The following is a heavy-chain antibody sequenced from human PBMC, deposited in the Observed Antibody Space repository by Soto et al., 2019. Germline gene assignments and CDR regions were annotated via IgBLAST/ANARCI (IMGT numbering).Heavy chain of an antibody. D-gene: IGHD6-13*01. Sequence: GGSLRLSCAASGFTFSSYGMHWVRQAPGKGLEWVAVIWYDGSNKYYADSVKGRFTISRDNSKNTLYLQMNSLRAEDTAVYYWARASSSSWFPLRYYFGMDVWGEGTTVTVSS. J-gene: IGHJ6*04. V-gene: IGHV3-33*01. CDR1: GFTFSSYG. CDR3: ARASSSSWFPLRYYFGMDV. CDR2: IWYDGSNK.